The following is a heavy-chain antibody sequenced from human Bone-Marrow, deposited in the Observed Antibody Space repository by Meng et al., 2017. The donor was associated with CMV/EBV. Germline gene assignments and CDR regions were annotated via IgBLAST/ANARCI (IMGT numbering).Heavy chain of an antibody. V-gene: IGHV3-21*01. CDR3: ARDNAGDGFDY. CDR1: GFTFSSYS. J-gene: IGHJ4*02. D-gene: IGHD7-27*01. CDR2: ITSSSSYI. Sequence: SCAASGFTFSSYSMNWVRQAPGKGLEWVSSITSSSSYIYYADSVKGRFTISRDNAKNSLYLQMNSLRAEDTAVYYCARDNAGDGFDYWGQGTLITVSS.